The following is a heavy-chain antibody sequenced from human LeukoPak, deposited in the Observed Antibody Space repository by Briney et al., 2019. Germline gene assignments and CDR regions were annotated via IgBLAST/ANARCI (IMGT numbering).Heavy chain of an antibody. Sequence: SETLSLTCTVSGGSISSGSYYWSWIRQPAGKGLEWIVRIYTSGSTNYNPSLKSRVTISVDTSKNQFSLKLSSVTAADTAVYYCARDPRGDYYTAKWFDPWGQGTLATVSS. D-gene: IGHD4-17*01. CDR2: IYTSGST. V-gene: IGHV4-61*02. CDR3: ARDPRGDYYTAKWFDP. CDR1: GGSISSGSYY. J-gene: IGHJ5*02.